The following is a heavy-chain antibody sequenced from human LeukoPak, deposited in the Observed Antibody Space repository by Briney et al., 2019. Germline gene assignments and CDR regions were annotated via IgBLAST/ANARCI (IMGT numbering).Heavy chain of an antibody. CDR1: GGSISSYF. CDR3: ARDATTGDFDS. Sequence: PSETLSLTCTVSGGSISSYFWTWIRQPPGKGLEWIGYIYNSGSANYNPSLKSRVTISIDTSKNQFSLKLRSVTSADTAVYYCARDATTGDFDSWGQGTLVTVSS. D-gene: IGHD7-27*01. J-gene: IGHJ4*02. V-gene: IGHV4-59*01. CDR2: IYNSGSA.